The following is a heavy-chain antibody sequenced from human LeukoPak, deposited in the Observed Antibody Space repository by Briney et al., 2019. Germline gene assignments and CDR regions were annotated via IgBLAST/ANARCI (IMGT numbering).Heavy chain of an antibody. Sequence: GASVKVSCKASGYTFTSYGISWVRQAPGQGLEWMGWISAYNGNTNYAQKLQGRVTMTTDTSTSTAYMELSSLRSEDTAVYYCARVPMGSYYDFWSGYSKGYYYYGMDVWGQGTTVTVSS. CDR3: ARVPMGSYYDFWSGYSKGYYYYGMDV. V-gene: IGHV1-18*01. J-gene: IGHJ6*02. CDR1: GYTFTSYG. D-gene: IGHD3-3*01. CDR2: ISAYNGNT.